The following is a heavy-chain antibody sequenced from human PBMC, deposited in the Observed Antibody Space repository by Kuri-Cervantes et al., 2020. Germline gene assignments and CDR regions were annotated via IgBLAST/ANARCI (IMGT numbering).Heavy chain of an antibody. CDR1: GFTFSTDI. V-gene: IGHV3-21*01. CDR2: ISYSSIYI. D-gene: IGHD2-2*01. J-gene: IGHJ6*03. Sequence: GESMKISCAASGFTFSTDIMNWVRRAPGKGLEWVSSISYSSIYIYYADSVKGRFTISRDNAKNSLYLQMNSLRAEDTAVYYCARAPQFIRTHYYYYMDVWGTGTTVTVSS. CDR3: ARAPQFIRTHYYYYMDV.